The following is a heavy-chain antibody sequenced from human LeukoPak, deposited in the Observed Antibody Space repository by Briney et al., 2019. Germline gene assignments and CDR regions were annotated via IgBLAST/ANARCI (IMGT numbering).Heavy chain of an antibody. CDR1: GYSFTDKY. V-gene: IGHV1-2*02. CDR3: ARAGGRSWFDP. J-gene: IGHJ5*02. CDR2: INPNSGGT. Sequence: ASVKVSCKASGYSFTDKYMHWVRQAHGQGLEWMGWINPNSGGTNYAQKFQGRVTMTTDTSMSTAYMELSRLTSDDTAVYYCARAGGRSWFDPWGQGTLVTVSS.